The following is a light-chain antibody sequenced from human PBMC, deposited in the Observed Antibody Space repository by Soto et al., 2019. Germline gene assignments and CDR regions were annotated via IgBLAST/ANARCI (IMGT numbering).Light chain of an antibody. CDR1: NSDVGDYNY. J-gene: IGLJ1*01. CDR2: EVS. V-gene: IGLV2-14*01. Sequence: QSALTQPASVSGSPGQSITISCTGTNSDVGDYNYVSWYQQHPGKAPKLMIYEVSNRPSGVSNRFSGSKSGNTASLTISGLPDEDEDDYYCSSFTGSTYVFGAGTKLTVL. CDR3: SSFTGSTYV.